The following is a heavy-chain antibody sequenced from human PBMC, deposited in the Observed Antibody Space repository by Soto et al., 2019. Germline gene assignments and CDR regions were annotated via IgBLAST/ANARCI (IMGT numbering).Heavy chain of an antibody. CDR1: GFTFDDYA. CDR2: ISWYSGSI. CDR3: AKEDCSGGSCYLAY. D-gene: IGHD2-15*01. J-gene: IGHJ4*02. Sequence: EVQLVESGGGLVQPGRSLRLSCAASGFTFDDYAMHWVRQAPGKGLEWVSGISWYSGSIGYADSVKGRFTSARDNAKNSLYLQMNSLRAEDTALYYCAKEDCSGGSCYLAYWGQGTLVTVSS. V-gene: IGHV3-9*01.